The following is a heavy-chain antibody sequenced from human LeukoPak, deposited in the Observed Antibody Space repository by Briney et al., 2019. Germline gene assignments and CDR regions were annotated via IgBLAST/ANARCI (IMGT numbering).Heavy chain of an antibody. CDR1: GLTVSSEY. CDR3: ARLLPASRHYFDY. CDR2: IYGAGAT. V-gene: IGHV3-53*01. J-gene: IGHJ4*02. D-gene: IGHD6-6*01. Sequence: PGGSLRLSCAAYGLTVSSEYLAWVRQAPGKGLEWISVIYGAGATYYADSVEGRFTISRDTYNKALYLQMNSLRVEDTAVYHCARLLPASRHYFDYWGRGTPVTVSS.